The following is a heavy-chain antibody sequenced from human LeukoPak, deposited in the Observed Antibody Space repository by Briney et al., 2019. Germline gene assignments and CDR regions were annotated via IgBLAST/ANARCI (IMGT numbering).Heavy chain of an antibody. D-gene: IGHD2-8*01. CDR2: IWYDGINK. Sequence: GGSLRLSCAASGFTVSSYGMHWVRQAPGKGLEWVAVIWYDGINKYYADSVKGRFTISRDNSKNTLYLQMNGLRAEDTAVYYCARGMVEATYFDYWGQGTLVTVSS. CDR1: GFTVSSYG. CDR3: ARGMVEATYFDY. J-gene: IGHJ4*02. V-gene: IGHV3-33*08.